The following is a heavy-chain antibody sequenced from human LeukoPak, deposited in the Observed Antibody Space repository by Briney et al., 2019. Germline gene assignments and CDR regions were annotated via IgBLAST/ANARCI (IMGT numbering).Heavy chain of an antibody. CDR3: ARLPSEGGWYDFDY. CDR2: ISSSGSTI. Sequence: GGSLRLSCAASGFTFSSYEMNWVRQAPRKGLEWVSYISSSGSTIYYADSVKGRFTISRDNAKNSLYLQMNSLRAEDTAVYYCARLPSEGGWYDFDYWGQGTLVTVSS. J-gene: IGHJ4*02. V-gene: IGHV3-48*03. D-gene: IGHD6-19*01. CDR1: GFTFSSYE.